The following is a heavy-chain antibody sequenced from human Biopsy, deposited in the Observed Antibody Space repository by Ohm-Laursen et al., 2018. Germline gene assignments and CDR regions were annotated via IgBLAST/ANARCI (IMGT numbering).Heavy chain of an antibody. CDR3: ARDRDRRGWFDP. CDR2: IYTSGIT. Sequence: SDTLSLTCTVSGGSFSSYSWSWIRQPAGKGLEWIGQIYTSGITNYNPSLKSRVTMSVDTSKNKFSLRESSVTAADTAVYYCARDRDRRGWFDPWGQGTLVTVSS. D-gene: IGHD1-14*01. CDR1: GGSFSSYS. J-gene: IGHJ5*02. V-gene: IGHV4-4*07.